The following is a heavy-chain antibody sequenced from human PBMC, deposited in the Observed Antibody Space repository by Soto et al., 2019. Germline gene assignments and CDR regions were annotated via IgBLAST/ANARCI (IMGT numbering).Heavy chain of an antibody. Sequence: EVQLLESGGGLVQPGGSLRLACAASGFTFNNYAMPWVRQAPGRGLEWVSAISGSGDSTFYADSLKGRFTISRDNSKDTLFLRMNSLRADDTAVYYCAKGSSASARESPGSWGQGTLVTVSS. CDR2: ISGSGDST. J-gene: IGHJ5*02. CDR3: AKGSSASARESPGS. V-gene: IGHV3-23*01. CDR1: GFTFNNYA. D-gene: IGHD3-10*01.